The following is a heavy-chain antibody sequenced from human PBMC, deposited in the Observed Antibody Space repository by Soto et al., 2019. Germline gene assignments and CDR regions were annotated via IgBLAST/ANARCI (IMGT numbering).Heavy chain of an antibody. D-gene: IGHD5-18*01. V-gene: IGHV3-30*18. Sequence: QVQLDESGGGVVQPGRSPRLSCEASGFTFSGYGMHWVRQAPGKGLEWVAVISYEGSTQYYAESVKGRFTISRDNAKNTLFLQMNGLRVEDTGIYYCAKDEGWRIQLWLGSYGLDVWGHGTTVTVSS. CDR1: GFTFSGYG. CDR3: AKDEGWRIQLWLGSYGLDV. CDR2: ISYEGSTQ. J-gene: IGHJ6*02.